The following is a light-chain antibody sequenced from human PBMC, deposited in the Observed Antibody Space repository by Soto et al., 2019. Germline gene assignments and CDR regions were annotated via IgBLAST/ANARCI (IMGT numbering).Light chain of an antibody. CDR1: SSDVGSYNL. J-gene: IGLJ1*01. V-gene: IGLV2-23*03. CDR3: CSYAGSSTLFV. CDR2: EGS. Sequence: QSVLTQPASVSGSPGQSITISCTGTSSDVGSYNLVPWYQQHPGKAPKPLIYEGSKRPSGVSNRFSGSKPGNTASLTISGLQAEDEADYYYCSYAGSSTLFVFGTGTKVTVL.